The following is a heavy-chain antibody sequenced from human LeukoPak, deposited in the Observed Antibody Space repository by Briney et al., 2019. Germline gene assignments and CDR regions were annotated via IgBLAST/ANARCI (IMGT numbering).Heavy chain of an antibody. CDR3: ARRPVGFGQYYFDS. Sequence: GESLKISCKGSGYNFTNSWIAWVRQMPGKGLEWMGIIYAGDSDTTYSPSFQGQVTISADKSISTAYLQWSSLKASDTAMYYCARRPVGFGQYYFDSWGQGT. J-gene: IGHJ4*02. CDR1: GYNFTNSW. CDR2: IYAGDSDT. D-gene: IGHD3/OR15-3a*01. V-gene: IGHV5-51*01.